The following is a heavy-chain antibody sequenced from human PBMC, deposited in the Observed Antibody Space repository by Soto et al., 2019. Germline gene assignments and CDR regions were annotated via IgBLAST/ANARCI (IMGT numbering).Heavy chain of an antibody. V-gene: IGHV4-59*01. Sequence: SETLSLTCTVSGASISRYYWSWIRQPPGKGLEWIGYIYYSGSTRYNPSLKSRVTISVDTSKNQFSLNLNSMTAADTAVYSCARVVPDGYSAYWGQGTLVTVS. CDR2: IYYSGST. CDR1: GASISRYY. J-gene: IGHJ4*02. D-gene: IGHD4-4*01. CDR3: ARVVPDGYSAY.